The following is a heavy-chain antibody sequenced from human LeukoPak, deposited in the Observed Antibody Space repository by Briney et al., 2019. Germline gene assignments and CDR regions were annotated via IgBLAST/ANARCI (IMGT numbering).Heavy chain of an antibody. V-gene: IGHV3-21*01. CDR2: ISSSSSYI. J-gene: IGHJ4*02. Sequence: PGGSLRLSCAASGFTFNSYRMNWVRQAPGKGLEWVSSISSSSSYIYYADSVKDRFTISRDNAKNSLCLQMNSLRAEDTAVYYCARVNEAVAGTDYWGQGTPVTVSS. CDR3: ARVNEAVAGTDY. D-gene: IGHD6-19*01. CDR1: GFTFNSYR.